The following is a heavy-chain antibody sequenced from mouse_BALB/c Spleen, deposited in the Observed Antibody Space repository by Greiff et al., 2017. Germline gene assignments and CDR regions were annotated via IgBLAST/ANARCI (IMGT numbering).Heavy chain of an antibody. V-gene: IGHV3-2*02. J-gene: IGHJ3*01. Sequence: DVHLVESGPGLVKPSQSLSLTCTVTGYSITSDYAWNWIRQFPGNKLEWMGYISYSGSTSYNPSLKSRISITRDTSKNQFFLQLNSVTTEDTATYYCASNYDYGGFAYWGQGTLVTVSA. CDR2: ISYSGST. CDR1: GYSITSDYA. CDR3: ASNYDYGGFAY. D-gene: IGHD2-4*01.